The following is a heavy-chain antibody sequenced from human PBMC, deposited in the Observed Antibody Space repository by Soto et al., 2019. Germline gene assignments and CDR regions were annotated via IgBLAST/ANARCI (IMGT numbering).Heavy chain of an antibody. V-gene: IGHV3-66*01. Sequence: GGSLRLSCAASGFTFSSYSMNWVRQAPGKGLEWVSVIYTAGSADFADSVKGRFTVSRDNSKNTLYLQMSSLRAEDTAVYYCARGEDYYDSSGYSDPPFDYWGQGTLVTVSS. D-gene: IGHD3-22*01. CDR1: GFTFSSYS. CDR3: ARGEDYYDSSGYSDPPFDY. CDR2: IYTAGSA. J-gene: IGHJ4*02.